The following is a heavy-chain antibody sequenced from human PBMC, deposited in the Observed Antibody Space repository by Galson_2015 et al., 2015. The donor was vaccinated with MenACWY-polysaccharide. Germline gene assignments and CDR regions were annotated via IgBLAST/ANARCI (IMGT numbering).Heavy chain of an antibody. CDR2: ISGSGGST. Sequence: SLRLSCAASGFTFGSYAMSWVRQAPGKGLEWVSAISGSGGSTYFADSVTGRFTISRDNSMNTLYLQLNSLSAEDTAVYYFAKHVFLWLGESGGLDYWGQGTLVAVSS. V-gene: IGHV3-23*01. J-gene: IGHJ4*02. CDR3: AKHVFLWLGESGGLDY. CDR1: GFTFGSYA. D-gene: IGHD3-10*01.